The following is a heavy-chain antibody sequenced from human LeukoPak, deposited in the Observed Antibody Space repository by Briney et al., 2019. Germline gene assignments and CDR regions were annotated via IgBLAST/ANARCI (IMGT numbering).Heavy chain of an antibody. CDR3: ARRTVVSFWYFDL. D-gene: IGHD2-8*02. Sequence: SETLSLTCTVSGGSISSSSYYWGWIRQPPGKGLEWIGSIYYSGSTYYNPSLKSRVTISVDTSKNQFSLKLSSVTAADTAVYYCARRTVVSFWYFDLWGRGTLVTVSS. V-gene: IGHV4-39*01. CDR2: IYYSGST. J-gene: IGHJ2*01. CDR1: GGSISSSSYY.